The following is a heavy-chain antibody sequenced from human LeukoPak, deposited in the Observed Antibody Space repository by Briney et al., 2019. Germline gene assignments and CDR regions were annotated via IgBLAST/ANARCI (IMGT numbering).Heavy chain of an antibody. D-gene: IGHD3-3*01. Sequence: PGGSLRLSCAASGFTFSSYAMSWVRQAPGKGLEWVSLISGDGGSTYYADSVKGRFTISRDNSKNSLYLQMNSLRTEDTALYYCAKSKSYRTYYDCPYYWGQGTLVTVSS. J-gene: IGHJ4*02. CDR1: GFTFSSYA. CDR2: ISGDGGST. V-gene: IGHV3-43*02. CDR3: AKSKSYRTYYDCPYY.